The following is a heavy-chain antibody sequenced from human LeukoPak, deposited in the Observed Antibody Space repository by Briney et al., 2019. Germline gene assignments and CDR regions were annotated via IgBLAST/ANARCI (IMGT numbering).Heavy chain of an antibody. Sequence: GGSLRLSCAASAFTFSNYAMSWVRQAPGKGLEWVAIISYDGSNEYYADSVKGRFTISRDNSKNTLYLQMNSLRAEDTAVYYCAELGITMIGGVWGKGTTVTISS. CDR3: AELGITMIGGV. D-gene: IGHD3-10*02. CDR1: AFTFSNYA. CDR2: ISYDGSNE. V-gene: IGHV3-30*04. J-gene: IGHJ6*04.